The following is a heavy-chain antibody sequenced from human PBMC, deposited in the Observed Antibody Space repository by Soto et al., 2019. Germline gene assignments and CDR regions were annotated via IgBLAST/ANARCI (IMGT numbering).Heavy chain of an antibody. D-gene: IGHD1-26*01. CDR2: ISSDGSNK. V-gene: IGHV3-30*18. J-gene: IGHJ4*02. CDR1: GFSFRIFG. CDR3: GNELVGAFIDY. Sequence: QVQLVESGGGVVQPGRTLRLSCEISGFSFRIFGMHWVRQAPGKGIEWVAGISSDGSNKYYADSVKGRFAIPRGNSQNTSDLKTNNTISEDTAVHYGGNELVGAFIDYWGKGTQVTVSS.